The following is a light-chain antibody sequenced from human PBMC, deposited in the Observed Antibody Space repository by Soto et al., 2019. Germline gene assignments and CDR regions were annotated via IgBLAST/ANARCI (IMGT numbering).Light chain of an antibody. CDR1: SSDVGSYNL. Sequence: QSALTQPASVSGSPGQSITISCTGTSSDVGSYNLVSWYQQHPGKAPKLMIYEGYERPSGVSNRFSGSKSGNTASLTISGLQAEDEADYYCCSYAGSSTWVFGGGTKLTVL. CDR2: EGY. V-gene: IGLV2-23*01. CDR3: CSYAGSSTWV. J-gene: IGLJ3*02.